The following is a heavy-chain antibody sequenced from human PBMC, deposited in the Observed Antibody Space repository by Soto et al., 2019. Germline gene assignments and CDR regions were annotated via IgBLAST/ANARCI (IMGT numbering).Heavy chain of an antibody. J-gene: IGHJ3*02. CDR1: GGSISSYY. CDR2: IYYSGST. D-gene: IGHD1-7*01. V-gene: IGHV4-59*08. Sequence: PSETLSLTCTVSGGSISSYYWTWIRQPPGKGLEWIGYIYYSGSTNYNPSLKSRVTISVATSKTQFSLKLSSVTAADTAVYYCARKWNYYRDFDIWGKGTTVTVSS. CDR3: ARKWNYYRDFDI.